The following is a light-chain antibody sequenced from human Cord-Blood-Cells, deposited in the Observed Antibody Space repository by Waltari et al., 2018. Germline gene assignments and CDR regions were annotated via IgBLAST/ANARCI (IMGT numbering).Light chain of an antibody. V-gene: IGLV2-8*01. CDR2: EVS. J-gene: IGLJ3*02. CDR1: SSDVGGYNY. CDR3: SSYAGSNNLV. Sequence: QSALTPPPSASGSPGTSVTIPCTGTSSDVGGYNYVSWYQQHPGKAPKLMIYEVSKRPSGVPDRFSGSKSGNTASLTVSGLQAEDEADYYCSSYAGSNNLVFGGGTKLTVL.